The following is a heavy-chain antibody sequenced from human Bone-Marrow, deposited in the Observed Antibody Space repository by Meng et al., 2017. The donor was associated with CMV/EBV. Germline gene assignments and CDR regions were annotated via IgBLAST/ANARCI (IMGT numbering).Heavy chain of an antibody. J-gene: IGHJ4*02. Sequence: ASVKDSCKASGYTFTGTYMHWVRQAPGQGLEWMGWINPNNGGTNYAQKFKGRVTMTRDTSISTAYMELSRLRSDDKPVDYCARTAGENYYHFDYWGQGTLVTVSS. V-gene: IGHV1-2*02. CDR1: GYTFTGTY. CDR3: ARTAGENYYHFDY. D-gene: IGHD1-26*01. CDR2: INPNNGGT.